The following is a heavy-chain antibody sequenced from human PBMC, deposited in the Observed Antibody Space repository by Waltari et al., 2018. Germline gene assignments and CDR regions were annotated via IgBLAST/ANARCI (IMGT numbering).Heavy chain of an antibody. CDR1: GASISQYY. D-gene: IGHD1-26*01. CDR2: IFSGGTT. CDR3: ARVMSRSRGAAFDI. J-gene: IGHJ3*02. V-gene: IGHV4-4*07. Sequence: QVQLQESGPGLVKPSETLSLTCTVSGASISQYYWSWIRHPAGKGLEWIGRIFSGGTTNYNPSLKNRVTMSVDTSTSQFSLNLRSVTAADTAVYYCARVMSRSRGAAFDIWGQGTKVTVSS.